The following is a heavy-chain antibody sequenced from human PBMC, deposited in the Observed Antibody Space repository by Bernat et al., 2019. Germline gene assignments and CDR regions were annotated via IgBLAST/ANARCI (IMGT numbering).Heavy chain of an antibody. CDR3: ARDHFWAFDY. D-gene: IGHD7-27*01. J-gene: IGHJ4*02. CDR1: GSTFSDYS. CDR2: ISSTNAI. Sequence: EVQLVESGGGLVQPGGSLRLSCAASGSTFSDYSVNWVRQAPGKGLEWVSYISSTNAIYYADSVKGRFTISRDNGKDSLYLQMNSLRDEDTAVYYCARDHFWAFDYWGQGTLVTVSS. V-gene: IGHV3-48*02.